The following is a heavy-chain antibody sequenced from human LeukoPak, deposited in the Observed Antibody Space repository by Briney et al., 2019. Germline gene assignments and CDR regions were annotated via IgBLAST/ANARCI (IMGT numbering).Heavy chain of an antibody. J-gene: IGHJ5*02. Sequence: SETLSLTCTVSGGSISSYYWSWIRQPPGKGLEWIGYIHYSGSTNYNPSLKSRVTISVDTSKNQFSLKLSSVTAADTAVYYCARGLAYYDSSGYYYGGGWFDPWGQGTLVTVSS. CDR2: IHYSGST. D-gene: IGHD3-22*01. CDR3: ARGLAYYDSSGYYYGGGWFDP. V-gene: IGHV4-59*12. CDR1: GGSISSYY.